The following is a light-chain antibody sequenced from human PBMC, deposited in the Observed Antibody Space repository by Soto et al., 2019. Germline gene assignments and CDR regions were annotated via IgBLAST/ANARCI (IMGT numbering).Light chain of an antibody. CDR3: SAYTSRSTLV. CDR2: EVS. Sequence: QSVLAQPASVSGSLGQSITISCTGTSTDFGGQNYVSWYQQHPGRAPKLILYEVSNRPSGVSNRFSGSKSGNTASLTISGLQAEDVADYYCSAYTSRSTLVFGGGTKVTVL. V-gene: IGLV2-14*01. J-gene: IGLJ2*01. CDR1: STDFGGQNY.